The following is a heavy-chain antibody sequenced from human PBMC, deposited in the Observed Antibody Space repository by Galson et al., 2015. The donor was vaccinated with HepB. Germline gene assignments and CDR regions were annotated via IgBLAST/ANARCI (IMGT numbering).Heavy chain of an antibody. V-gene: IGHV5-51*01. CDR1: GYSFTSYW. CDR3: ARRGIAAAGTGGNWFDP. J-gene: IGHJ5*02. CDR2: IYPGDSDT. Sequence: QSGAEVTKPGESLRISCKGSGYSFTSYWIGWVRQMPGKGLEWMGIIYPGDSDTRYSPSFQGQVTISADKSISTAYLQWSSLKASDTAMYYCARRGIAAAGTGGNWFDPWGQGTLVTVSS. D-gene: IGHD6-13*01.